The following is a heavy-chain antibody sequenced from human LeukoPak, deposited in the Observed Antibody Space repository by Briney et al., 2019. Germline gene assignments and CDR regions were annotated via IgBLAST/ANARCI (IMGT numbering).Heavy chain of an antibody. CDR2: IYSGGST. V-gene: IGHV3-53*04. J-gene: IGHJ4*02. CDR1: GFTVSSNY. CDR3: ASRITIFGVAYDY. Sequence: AGGSLRLSCAASGFTVSSNYMSWVRQAPGKGLEWVSVIYSGGSTYYADSVKGRFTISRHNSKNTLYLQMNSLRAEDTAVYYCASRITIFGVAYDYWGQGTLVTVSP. D-gene: IGHD3-3*01.